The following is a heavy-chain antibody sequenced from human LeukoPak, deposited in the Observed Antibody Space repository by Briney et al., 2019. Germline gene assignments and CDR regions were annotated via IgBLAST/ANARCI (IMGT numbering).Heavy chain of an antibody. D-gene: IGHD3-10*01. J-gene: IGHJ4*02. V-gene: IGHV3-23*01. CDR1: GFTFSSYA. CDR2: ISGSGGST. CDR3: ASGWYYYGSGSYYPFDY. Sequence: GGSLRLSCAASGFTFSSYAMSWVRQAPGKGLEWVSAISGSGGSTYYADSVKGRFTISRDNSKNTLYLQVNSLRAEDTAVYYCASGWYYYGSGSYYPFDYWGQGTLVTVSS.